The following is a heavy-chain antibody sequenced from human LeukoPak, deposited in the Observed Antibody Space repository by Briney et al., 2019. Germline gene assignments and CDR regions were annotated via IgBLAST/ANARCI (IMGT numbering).Heavy chain of an antibody. J-gene: IGHJ4*02. Sequence: PGGSLRLSCAASGFTFSSYSMNWVRQAPGKGLEWVSSISSSSSYIYYADSVKGRFTISRDNAKNSLYLKMNSLRAEDTAVYYCARHRDGYVPLDYWGQGTLVTVSS. D-gene: IGHD3-16*01. CDR2: ISSSSSYI. CDR3: ARHRDGYVPLDY. CDR1: GFTFSSYS. V-gene: IGHV3-21*01.